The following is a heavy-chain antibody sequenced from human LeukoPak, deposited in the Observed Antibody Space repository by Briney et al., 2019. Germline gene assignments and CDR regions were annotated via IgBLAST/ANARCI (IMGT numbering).Heavy chain of an antibody. CDR2: IYTSGST. D-gene: IGHD5-24*01. J-gene: IGHJ4*02. CDR1: GGSISSGSYY. V-gene: IGHV4-61*02. Sequence: SETLSLTCTVSGGSISSGSYYWSWIRRPAGKGLEWIGRIYTSGSTNYNPSLKSRVTISVDTSKNQFSLRLTSVTAADTAVYYCARGTGMATTNFDYWGQGTLVTVSS. CDR3: ARGTGMATTNFDY.